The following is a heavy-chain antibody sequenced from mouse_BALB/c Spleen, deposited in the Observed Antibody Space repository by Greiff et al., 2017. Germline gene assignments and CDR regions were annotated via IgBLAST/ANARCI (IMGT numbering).Heavy chain of an antibody. V-gene: IGHV5-6-3*01. D-gene: IGHD1-1*01. Sequence: EVQLVESGGGLVQPGGSLKLSCAASGFTFSSYGMSWVRQTPDKRLELVATINSNGGSTYHPDSVKGRFTISRDNAKNTLYLQMSSLKSEDTAMYYCARHYYGSSYVFDYWGQGTTLTVSS. CDR3: ARHYYGSSYVFDY. J-gene: IGHJ2*01. CDR2: INSNGGST. CDR1: GFTFSSYG.